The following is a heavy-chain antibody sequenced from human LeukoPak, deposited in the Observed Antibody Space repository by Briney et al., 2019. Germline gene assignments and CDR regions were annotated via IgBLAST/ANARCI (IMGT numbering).Heavy chain of an antibody. CDR2: ISYDGSNK. V-gene: IGHV3-30*03. CDR3: ATHLSVAGTLFDY. CDR1: GFTFSSYG. Sequence: GGSLRLSCAASGFTFSSYGMHWVRQAPGKGLEWVAVISYDGSNKYYADSVKGRFTISRDNSKNTLYLQMNSLRTEDTAVYYCATHLSVAGTLFDYWGQGTLVTVSS. D-gene: IGHD6-19*01. J-gene: IGHJ4*02.